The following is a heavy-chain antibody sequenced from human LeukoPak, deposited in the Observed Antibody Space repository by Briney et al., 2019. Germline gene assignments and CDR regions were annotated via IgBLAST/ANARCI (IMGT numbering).Heavy chain of an antibody. CDR3: ATRDHCSGGSCYSRNAFDI. D-gene: IGHD2-15*01. CDR1: GYTLTELS. V-gene: IGHV1-24*01. Sequence: ASVKVSCKVSGYTLTELSMHWVRQAPGKGLEWMGGFDPEDGETLYAQKFQGRVTMTEDTSTDTAYMELSSLRSEDTAVYYCATRDHCSGGSCYSRNAFDIWGQGTMVTVSS. CDR2: FDPEDGET. J-gene: IGHJ3*02.